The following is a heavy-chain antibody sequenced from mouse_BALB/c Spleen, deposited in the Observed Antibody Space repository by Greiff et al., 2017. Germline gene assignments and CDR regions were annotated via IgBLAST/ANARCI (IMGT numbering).Heavy chain of an antibody. D-gene: IGHD4-1*01. J-gene: IGHJ2*01. V-gene: IGHV1-7*01. Sequence: QVQLKQSGAELAKPGASVKMSCKASGYTFTSYWMHWVKQRPGQGLEWIGYINPSTGYTEYNQKFKDKATLTADKSSSTAYMQLSSLTSEDSAVYYCARLTGTRYFDYWGQGTTLTVSS. CDR1: GYTFTSYW. CDR3: ARLTGTRYFDY. CDR2: INPSTGYT.